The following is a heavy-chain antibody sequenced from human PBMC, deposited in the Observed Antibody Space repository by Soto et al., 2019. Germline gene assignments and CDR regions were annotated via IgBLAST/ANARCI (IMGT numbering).Heavy chain of an antibody. CDR1: GFSFRTFG. CDR2: ISYDGSNE. CDR3: PKDRLGLRYFAWSLCCG. D-gene: IGHD3-9*01. V-gene: IGHV3-30*18. J-gene: IGHJ3*01. Sequence: QVQLVESGGGVVQPGRSLRLSCAASGFSFRTFGMHWVRQAPGKGLEWVAVISYDGSNEFYADSVKGRFTISRDNSKNTGYMQMNSLRDDDTAVYYCPKDRLGLRYFAWSLCCGWGQGTRVNVSS.